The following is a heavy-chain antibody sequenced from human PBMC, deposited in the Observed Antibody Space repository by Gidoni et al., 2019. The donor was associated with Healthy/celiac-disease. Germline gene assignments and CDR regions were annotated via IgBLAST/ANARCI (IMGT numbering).Heavy chain of an antibody. CDR1: GFTFSRYA. CDR2: ISYDGSNK. CDR3: ASLILPIVVVPAANDY. Sequence: QVQLVESGGGVVQPGRSLRLSCAASGFTFSRYAMHWVRQAPGKGLEWVAVISYDGSNKYYADSVKGRFTISRDNSKNTLYLQMNSLRAEDTAVYYCASLILPIVVVPAANDYWGQGTLVTVSS. V-gene: IGHV3-30-3*01. D-gene: IGHD2-2*01. J-gene: IGHJ4*02.